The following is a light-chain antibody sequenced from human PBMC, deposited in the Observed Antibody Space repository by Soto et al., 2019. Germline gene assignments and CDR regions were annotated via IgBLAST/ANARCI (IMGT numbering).Light chain of an antibody. J-gene: IGLJ1*01. Sequence: QSVLTQPPSASGTPGQRVTISCSGSSSNIGGNTVTWYQQLPGMAPKLLIYTDNRRPSGVPDRFSGSKSGTSGSLAISGLQSEDEADYYCAAWDDSLNGHVFGTGTKVTVL. CDR2: TDN. CDR3: AAWDDSLNGHV. CDR1: SSNIGGNT. V-gene: IGLV1-44*01.